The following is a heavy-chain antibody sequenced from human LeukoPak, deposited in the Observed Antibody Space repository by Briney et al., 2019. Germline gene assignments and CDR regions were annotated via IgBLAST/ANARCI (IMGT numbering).Heavy chain of an antibody. CDR3: AKDPGYQVVYCFDY. J-gene: IGHJ4*02. D-gene: IGHD2-2*01. Sequence: GGSLRLSCVASGFNFGNYAVTWVRQAPGKGLEWVSGISGSGGSTDYADSVKGRFTISRDDSKNTLYLQMNSLRVEDTAVYYCAKDPGYQVVYCFDYWGQGTLVTVSS. V-gene: IGHV3-23*01. CDR2: ISGSGGST. CDR1: GFNFGNYA.